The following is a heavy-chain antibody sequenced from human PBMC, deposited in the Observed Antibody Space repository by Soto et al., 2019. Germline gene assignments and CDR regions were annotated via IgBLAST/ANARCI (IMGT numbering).Heavy chain of an antibody. D-gene: IGHD4-17*01. J-gene: IGHJ6*03. CDR1: GFTFSSYD. V-gene: IGHV3-13*01. CDR3: ARDRTVTNARYMDV. Sequence: EVQLVESGGGLVQPGGSLRLSCVASGFTFSSYDMHWVRQATGKGLEWVSAIGTAGDTYYPGSVKGRFTISRENAKNSLYLQMNSLRAGDTAVYYCARDRTVTNARYMDVWGKGTTVTVSS. CDR2: IGTAGDT.